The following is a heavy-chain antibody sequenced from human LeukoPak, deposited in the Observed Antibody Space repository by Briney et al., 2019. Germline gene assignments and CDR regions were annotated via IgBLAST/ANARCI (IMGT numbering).Heavy chain of an antibody. Sequence: GASVKVSCKASGGTFSSYAISWVRQAPGQGLEWMGGIIPIFGTANYAQKFQGRVTITADESTSTAYMELSSLRSEDTAVYYCATDLPYYDSSMDASDIWGQGTMVTVSS. CDR1: GGTFSSYA. V-gene: IGHV1-69*13. CDR3: ATDLPYYDSSMDASDI. J-gene: IGHJ3*02. CDR2: IIPIFGTA. D-gene: IGHD3-22*01.